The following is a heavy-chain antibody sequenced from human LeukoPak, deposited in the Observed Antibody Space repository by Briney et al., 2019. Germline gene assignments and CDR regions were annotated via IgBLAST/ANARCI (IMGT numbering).Heavy chain of an antibody. CDR2: IHYTGST. CDR3: ASASNNYYFDF. D-gene: IGHD1-1*01. J-gene: IGHJ4*02. CDR1: GGSITTFY. V-gene: IGHV4-59*13. Sequence: PETLSLTCTFSGGSITTFYWSWIRQPPGQRLEWIGYIHYTGSTNYNPSLKSRVTISIDTSKNQFSLQLTSVTAADTAVYYCASASNNYYFDFWGQGTLVTVSS.